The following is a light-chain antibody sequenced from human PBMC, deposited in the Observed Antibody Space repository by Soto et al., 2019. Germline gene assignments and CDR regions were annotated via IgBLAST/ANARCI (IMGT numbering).Light chain of an antibody. Sequence: QSALTQPASVSGSPGQSIAISCTGTRSDVGAYNYVSWYQQHPGKAPKLMISEVTNRPSGVSDRFSGSKSGNTASLTISGLQDEEEADYYCSSFTSRFTFVFGTGTKVTV. CDR2: EVT. V-gene: IGLV2-14*01. CDR3: SSFTSRFTFV. J-gene: IGLJ1*01. CDR1: RSDVGAYNY.